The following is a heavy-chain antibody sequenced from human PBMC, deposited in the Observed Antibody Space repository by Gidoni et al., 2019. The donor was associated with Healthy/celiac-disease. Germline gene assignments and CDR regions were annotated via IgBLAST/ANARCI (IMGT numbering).Heavy chain of an antibody. J-gene: IGHJ5*02. CDR2: INPSGGST. Sequence: QVQLVQSGAEVQKPGASVTVSCKSSGYPFTSYYMHWVRQAPGQGLEWMGIINPSGGSTSYAQKFQGRVTMTRDTSTSTVYMELSSLRSEDTAVYYCARSGAGQWLDRSWFDPWGQGTLVTVSS. CDR1: GYPFTSYY. CDR3: ARSGAGQWLDRSWFDP. D-gene: IGHD6-19*01. V-gene: IGHV1-46*01.